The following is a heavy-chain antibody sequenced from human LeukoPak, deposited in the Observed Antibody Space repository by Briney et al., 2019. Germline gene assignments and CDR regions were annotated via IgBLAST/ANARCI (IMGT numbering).Heavy chain of an antibody. CDR3: AKSLFTSATGTGRAFHI. Sequence: PGGSLRLSCAASGFTFSSYGMHWVRQAPGKGLEWVAVISHEGSNKYYADSVKGRFTISRDNSKNTLYLQMASLRAEDTAEYYCAKSLFTSATGTGRAFHIWGQGTMVTVSS. J-gene: IGHJ3*02. D-gene: IGHD1-1*01. CDR2: ISHEGSNK. CDR1: GFTFSSYG. V-gene: IGHV3-30*18.